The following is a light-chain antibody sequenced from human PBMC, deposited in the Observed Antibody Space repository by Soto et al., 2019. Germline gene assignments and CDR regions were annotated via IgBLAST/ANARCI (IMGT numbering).Light chain of an antibody. CDR1: QSLRSN. J-gene: IGKJ1*01. V-gene: IGKV3-15*01. CDR2: DAS. Sequence: VMTQSPATLSVSPGERATLSCRASQSLRSNLAWYQQKPGQSPRLLIYDASTRATGIPARFSGSGSGTEFTLTISSLQSEDFEVYYCQQYNNWPPWTFGQGTKVDIK. CDR3: QQYNNWPPWT.